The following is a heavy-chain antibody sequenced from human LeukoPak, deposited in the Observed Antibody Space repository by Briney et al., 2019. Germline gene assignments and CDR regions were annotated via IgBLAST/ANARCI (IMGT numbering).Heavy chain of an antibody. CDR2: ISGSGGST. CDR3: AELGITMIGGV. V-gene: IGHV3-23*01. D-gene: IGHD3-10*02. J-gene: IGHJ6*04. CDR1: GFTFSSYG. Sequence: GGSLRLSCAASGFTFSSYGVSWVRQAPGKGLEWVSAISGSGGSTYYADSVKGRFTISRDNSKNTLYLQMNSLRAEDTAVYYCAELGITMIGGVWGKGTTVTISS.